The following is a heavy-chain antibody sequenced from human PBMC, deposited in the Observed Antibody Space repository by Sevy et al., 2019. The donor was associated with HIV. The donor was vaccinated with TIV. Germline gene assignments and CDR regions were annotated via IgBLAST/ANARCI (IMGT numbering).Heavy chain of an antibody. CDR3: ARGPPDGSYDYFDY. V-gene: IGHV3-7*01. D-gene: IGHD1-26*01. CDR2: VKQDMSEK. J-gene: IGHJ4*02. CDR1: GFTFSSNW. Sequence: GGSLRLSCATSGFTFSSNWMTWVRQAPGKGLEWVANVKQDMSEKYYADSVKGRFIISRDNAKNTLYLQINSLRADDTAVYYCARGPPDGSYDYFDYWGQGTLVTVSS.